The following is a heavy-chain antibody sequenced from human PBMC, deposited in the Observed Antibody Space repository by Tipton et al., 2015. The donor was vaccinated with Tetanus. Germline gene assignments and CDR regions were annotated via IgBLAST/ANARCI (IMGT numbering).Heavy chain of an antibody. CDR1: GFTLDTSV. Sequence: SLRLSCVASGFTLDTSVIYWVRQAPGKGLEWVAVSWYDGTDKYYADSVKGRFTISRDNSKNTLYLQMNSLRAEDPAVYYCAREADCSGGSCFSGAFDNWGQGTQVTVSS. J-gene: IGHJ4*02. CDR3: AREADCSGGSCFSGAFDN. V-gene: IGHV3-33*08. D-gene: IGHD2-15*01. CDR2: SWYDGTDK.